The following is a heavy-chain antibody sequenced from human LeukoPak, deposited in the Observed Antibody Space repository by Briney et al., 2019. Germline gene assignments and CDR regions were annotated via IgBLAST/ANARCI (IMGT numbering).Heavy chain of an antibody. V-gene: IGHV4-34*01. CDR3: ARGRRSLVAGRNFDY. CDR1: GGSFSGYY. Sequence: PSETLSLTCAVYGGSFSGYYWSWIRQPPGKGLEWIGEINHRGSTNYNPSLKSRVTISVDTSKNQFSLKLSSVTAADTAVYYCARGRRSLVAGRNFDYWGQGTLVTVSS. D-gene: IGHD6-19*01. J-gene: IGHJ4*02. CDR2: INHRGST.